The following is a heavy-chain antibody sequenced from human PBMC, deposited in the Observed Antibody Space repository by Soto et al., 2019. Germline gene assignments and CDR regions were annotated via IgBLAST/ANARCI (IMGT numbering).Heavy chain of an antibody. Sequence: SETLSLTCTVSGGSVSGYYWSLIRQPPGKGLEWIAYIHYTGSSNSNPSLESRVTMSVDTSKNQFSLKLSSVTAADTAVYYCARRYGGNLDYWGQGTLVTVSS. CDR3: ARRYGGNLDY. CDR1: GGSVSGYY. J-gene: IGHJ4*02. D-gene: IGHD1-26*01. CDR2: IHYTGSS. V-gene: IGHV4-59*08.